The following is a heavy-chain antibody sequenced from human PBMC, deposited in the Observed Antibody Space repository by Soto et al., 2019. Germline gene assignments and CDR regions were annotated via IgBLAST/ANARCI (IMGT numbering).Heavy chain of an antibody. Sequence: ASVKLTSKASGYALTRYTMYWVRQAPGQRLECMGWINAGNDNIKYSQKFQGRVTITTDTSASTAYMDLTSLRSEDTAVYYCAIFGGSVSGWGQGTLVTVSS. CDR2: INAGNDNI. CDR1: GYALTRYT. CDR3: AIFGGSVSG. V-gene: IGHV1-3*01. J-gene: IGHJ4*02. D-gene: IGHD3-10*01.